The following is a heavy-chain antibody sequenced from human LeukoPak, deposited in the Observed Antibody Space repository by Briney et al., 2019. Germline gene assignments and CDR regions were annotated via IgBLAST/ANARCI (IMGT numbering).Heavy chain of an antibody. D-gene: IGHD3-3*01. CDR1: GYTFTGYY. J-gene: IGHJ4*02. V-gene: IGHV1-2*02. Sequence: ASVKVSCKASGYTFTGYYMHWVRPAPGQGLEWMGWINPNSGGTNYAQKFQGRVTMTRDTSISTAYMELSRLRSDDTAVYYCARGDDFWSGYPGSYWGQGTLVTVSS. CDR3: ARGDDFWSGYPGSY. CDR2: INPNSGGT.